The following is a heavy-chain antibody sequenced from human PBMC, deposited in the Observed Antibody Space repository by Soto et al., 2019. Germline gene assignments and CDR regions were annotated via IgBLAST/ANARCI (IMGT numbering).Heavy chain of an antibody. Sequence: PSETLSLTCTLSGASISYGGYSWSWIRQPPGKGLEWVGYISHLESTFYNPSFQSRLTLSIDRSKSQFSLKLASMTAADTAVYYCARGGGYAPFDYWGQGTLVTVSS. CDR2: ISHLEST. CDR1: GASISYGGYS. CDR3: ARGGGYAPFDY. J-gene: IGHJ4*02. D-gene: IGHD5-12*01. V-gene: IGHV4-30-2*01.